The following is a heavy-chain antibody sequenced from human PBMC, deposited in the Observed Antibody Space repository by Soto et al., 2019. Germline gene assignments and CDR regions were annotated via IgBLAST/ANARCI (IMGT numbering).Heavy chain of an antibody. J-gene: IGHJ4*02. V-gene: IGHV3-15*01. Sequence: DVQLVESGGDLVQPGGSLRLYCAASGFAFSDASMSWVRQAPGKGLEWVGRIKTKSSGETTDYAAPVKGRFTISRDDSKNPVYLQMASLKAADTAVYSCTPLASGHYGYDFWGQGTLVTVSS. CDR1: GFAFSDAS. CDR2: IKTKSSGETT. D-gene: IGHD3-16*01. CDR3: TPLASGHYGYDF.